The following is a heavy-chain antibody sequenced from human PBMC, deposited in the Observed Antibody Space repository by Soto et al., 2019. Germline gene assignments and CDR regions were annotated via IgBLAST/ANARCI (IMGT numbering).Heavy chain of an antibody. CDR1: GFTFRNYD. J-gene: IGHJ6*02. V-gene: IGHV3-13*05. Sequence: EVQLVESGGGLVQPGGSLRLSCEASGFTFRNYDMHWVRQGTGKGLEWVSGISAAGDPDYADSVEGRFTISRENAQNSFFLQMNSLRVGGTAVYYCARTDRDFYGLDVWGQGTTVIVS. CDR2: ISAAGDP. CDR3: ARTDRDFYGLDV.